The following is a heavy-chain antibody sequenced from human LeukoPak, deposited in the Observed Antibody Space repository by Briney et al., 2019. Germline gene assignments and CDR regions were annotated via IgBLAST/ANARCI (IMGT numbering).Heavy chain of an antibody. CDR1: GFTFRSYG. Sequence: GGSLRLSCAASGFTFRSYGMHWVRQAPGKGLERSAVISFDGSDKYFADSVKGRFTISRDNSKNTLYLQMDRFRAEQTAVYYCAKASPILRYFDWLSGMDYWGQGTLVTVSS. J-gene: IGHJ4*02. CDR3: AKASPILRYFDWLSGMDY. V-gene: IGHV3-30*18. CDR2: ISFDGSDK. D-gene: IGHD3-9*01.